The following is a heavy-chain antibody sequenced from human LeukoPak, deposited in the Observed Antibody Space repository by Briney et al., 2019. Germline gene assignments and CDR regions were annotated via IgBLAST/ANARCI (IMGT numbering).Heavy chain of an antibody. Sequence: SETLSLTCTVSGGSISSYYWGWIRQPPGKGLEWIGYIYYSGSTNYNPSLKSRVTISVDTSKNHFSLKLSSVTAADTAVYYCARGGYYGNWFDPWGQGTLVTVSS. V-gene: IGHV4-59*01. J-gene: IGHJ5*02. D-gene: IGHD3-3*01. CDR3: ARGGYYGNWFDP. CDR1: GGSISSYY. CDR2: IYYSGST.